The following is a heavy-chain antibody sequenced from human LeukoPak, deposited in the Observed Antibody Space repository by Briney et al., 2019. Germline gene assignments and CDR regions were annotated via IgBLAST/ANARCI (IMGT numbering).Heavy chain of an antibody. D-gene: IGHD5-18*01. CDR3: AQKDADTTMVPHY. CDR1: GFPLSSPGVG. J-gene: IGHJ4*02. CDR2: VYWNDAK. V-gene: IGHV2-5*01. Sequence: SGPTLVNPTQTLTLTCTCSGFPLSSPGVGVGWIRQPPGKALEWLALVYWNDAKRYSPSLRSRLTITKDSTQKQVVLTMTKMDPVDTATYYCAQKDADTTMVPHYWGQGILVTVSS.